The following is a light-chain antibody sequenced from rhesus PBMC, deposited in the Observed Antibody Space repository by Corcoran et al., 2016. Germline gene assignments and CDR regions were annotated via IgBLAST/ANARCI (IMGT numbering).Light chain of an antibody. CDR3: QQYSSSTYS. CDR1: QSISSW. Sequence: DIQMTQSPSSLSASVGDTVTITCRASQSISSWLAWYQQKPGKAPKLRIYKASSLQSGVPSRFSGSGSGTEFTHTISSLQSEDFATYYCQQYSSSTYSFGQGTKVEIK. CDR2: KAS. V-gene: IGKV1-22*01. J-gene: IGKJ2*01.